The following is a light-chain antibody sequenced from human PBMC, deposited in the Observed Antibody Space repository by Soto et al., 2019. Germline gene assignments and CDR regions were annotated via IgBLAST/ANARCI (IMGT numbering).Light chain of an antibody. CDR1: QSVSNNY. J-gene: IGKJ1*01. CDR3: QQYNNWPT. Sequence: IVLSPAPGTLSLSPGERATLSCRASQSVSNNYLAWYQQKPGQAPRLLIYGASNRATGIPDRFSGSGSGTDFTLTISRLEPEDFAVYYCQQYNNWPTFGQGTKVDIK. V-gene: IGKV3-20*01. CDR2: GAS.